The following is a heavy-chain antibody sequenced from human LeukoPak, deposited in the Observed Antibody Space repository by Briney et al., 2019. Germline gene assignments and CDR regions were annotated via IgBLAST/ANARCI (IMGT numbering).Heavy chain of an antibody. J-gene: IGHJ1*01. CDR3: ASEIRYCSSTSCYVGYFQH. CDR1: GFSLSDYL. V-gene: IGHV3-21*01. D-gene: IGHD2-2*01. Sequence: GGSLRLSCVVSGFSLSDYLMSWVRQAPGKGLEWVSSISSSSSYIYYADSVKGRFTISRDNAKNSLYLQMNSLRAEDTAVYYCASEIRYCSSTSCYVGYFQHWGQGTLVTVSS. CDR2: ISSSSSYI.